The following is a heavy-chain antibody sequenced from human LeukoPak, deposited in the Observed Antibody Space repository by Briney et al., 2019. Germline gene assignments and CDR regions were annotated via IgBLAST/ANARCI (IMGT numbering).Heavy chain of an antibody. D-gene: IGHD6-13*01. V-gene: IGHV3-74*01. CDR2: TETHGTSA. CDR1: GFTFNNYW. J-gene: IGHJ6*03. CDR3: LAGYYYYYMDV. Sequence: GGSLRLSCAAAGFTFNNYWMHWVRQAPGEGLGWVARTETHGTSANYADSVTGQFIISRDNDNNTLYLQTNGRRDEDTGVYYALAGYYYYYMDVWGKGTTVTVSS.